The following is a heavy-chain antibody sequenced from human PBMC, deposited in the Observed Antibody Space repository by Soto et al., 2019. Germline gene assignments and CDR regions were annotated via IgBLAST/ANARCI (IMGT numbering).Heavy chain of an antibody. CDR3: AHSRCGGDCLQSYSSHYSYGMDV. CDR1: GFSLSTSGVG. CDR2: IYWDDDK. V-gene: IGHV2-5*02. D-gene: IGHD2-21*02. J-gene: IGHJ6*02. Sequence: QITLKESGPTLVRPTQTLTLTCTFSGFSLSTSGVGVGWIRQPPGKALEWLALIYWDDDKRYSPSLKSRLTITKDTSKNQVVHTMTNMDPVDTATYYCAHSRCGGDCLQSYSSHYSYGMDVWGQGTTVTVSS.